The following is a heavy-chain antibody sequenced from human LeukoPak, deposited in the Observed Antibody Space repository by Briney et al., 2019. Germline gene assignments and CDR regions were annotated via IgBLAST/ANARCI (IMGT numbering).Heavy chain of an antibody. Sequence: PSETLSLTCTVSGGSISSYYWSWIRQPPGKGLEWIGYIYYSGSTNYNPSLKSRVTISVDTSKNQFSLKLSSVTAADTAVYHCASLGAMDPDGFDYWGQGTLVTVSS. CDR2: IYYSGST. CDR1: GGSISSYY. V-gene: IGHV4-59*01. CDR3: ASLGAMDPDGFDY. J-gene: IGHJ4*02. D-gene: IGHD5-18*01.